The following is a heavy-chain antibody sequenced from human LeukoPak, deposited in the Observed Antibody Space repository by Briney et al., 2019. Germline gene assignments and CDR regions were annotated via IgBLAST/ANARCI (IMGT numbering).Heavy chain of an antibody. J-gene: IGHJ4*02. CDR3: ARHGLYSAAVAGFDY. CDR1: GGSLSRYY. CDR2: IYYSGST. Sequence: SETLSLTCTVSGGSLSRYYWSWIRQPPGKGLEWIGYIYYSGSTNYNPSLKSRVTISVDTSKNQFSLKLSSVTAADTAVYYCARHGLYSAAVAGFDYWGQGTLVTVSS. V-gene: IGHV4-59*01. D-gene: IGHD6-19*01.